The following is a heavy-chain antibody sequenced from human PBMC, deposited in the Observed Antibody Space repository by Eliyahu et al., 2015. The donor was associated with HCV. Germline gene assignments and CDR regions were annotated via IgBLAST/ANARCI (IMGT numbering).Heavy chain of an antibody. CDR1: GFTFSSYG. J-gene: IGHJ4*02. D-gene: IGHD6-13*01. V-gene: IGHV3-30*18. Sequence: QVQLVESGGGVVQPGRSLXLSCAASGFTFSSYGMHWVRQAPGKGLEWGAVISYDGSNKYYADSVKGRFTISRDNSKNTLYLQTNSLRAEDTAVYYCAKGGSSSWYLDYWGQGTLVTVSS. CDR2: ISYDGSNK. CDR3: AKGGSSSWYLDY.